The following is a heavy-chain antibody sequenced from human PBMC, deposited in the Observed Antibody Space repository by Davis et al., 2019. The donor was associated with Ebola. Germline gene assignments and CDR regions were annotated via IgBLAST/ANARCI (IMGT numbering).Heavy chain of an antibody. CDR1: GDSVSSGG. Sequence: HSQTLSLTCAISGDSVSSGGWNWIRQSPSRGLEWLGRTYYNSKWYNDYAASVKSRIIINPDTSKNQFSLHLNSVTPEDTAVYYCAGLPWNSKSFDYWGQGTLVTVSS. CDR2: TYYNSKWYN. CDR3: AGLPWNSKSFDY. D-gene: IGHD1-7*01. V-gene: IGHV6-1*01. J-gene: IGHJ4*02.